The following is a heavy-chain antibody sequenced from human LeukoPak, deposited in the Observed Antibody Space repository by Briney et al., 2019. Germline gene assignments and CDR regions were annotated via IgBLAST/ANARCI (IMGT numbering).Heavy chain of an antibody. CDR3: ARRRVAHLHY. CDR2: INSDGSST. J-gene: IGHJ4*02. CDR1: GFTYSSYW. D-gene: IGHD2-15*01. V-gene: IGHV3-74*01. Sequence: GSLRLYCATSGFTYSSYWRHWVRQAPRKGLVWVSRINSDGSSTSYADSVKGRFAISRDKVKTTLYLQLNSLRAEDTAVYSFARRRVAHLHYWGQGTLVTVSS.